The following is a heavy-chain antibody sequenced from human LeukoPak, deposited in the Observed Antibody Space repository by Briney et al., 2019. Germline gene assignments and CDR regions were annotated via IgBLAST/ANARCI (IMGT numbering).Heavy chain of an antibody. Sequence: GSLRLSCVASGFTFSYHSLNWVRQAPGKGLDWLSYISSRSVTVLYAESVKGRFTISRDNAKNILYLQMNSLRPEDTALYYCVRGETATSGTSFDYWGQGALVTVSP. V-gene: IGHV3-48*01. CDR2: ISSRSVTV. CDR1: GFTFSYHS. D-gene: IGHD1-7*01. CDR3: VRGETATSGTSFDY. J-gene: IGHJ4*02.